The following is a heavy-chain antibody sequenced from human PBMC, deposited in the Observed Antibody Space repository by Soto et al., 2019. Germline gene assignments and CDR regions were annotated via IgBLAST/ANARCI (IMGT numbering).Heavy chain of an antibody. CDR2: ISYDGSNK. Sequence: PGGSLRLSCAASGFTLSSYAMHWVRQATGKGLEWVAVISYDGSNKYYADSVKGRFTISRDNSKNTLYLQMNSLRAEDTAVYYCAREPGDIVVVPAAMRGSYYFDYWGQGTLVTVSS. CDR3: AREPGDIVVVPAAMRGSYYFDY. V-gene: IGHV3-30-3*01. CDR1: GFTLSSYA. D-gene: IGHD2-2*01. J-gene: IGHJ4*02.